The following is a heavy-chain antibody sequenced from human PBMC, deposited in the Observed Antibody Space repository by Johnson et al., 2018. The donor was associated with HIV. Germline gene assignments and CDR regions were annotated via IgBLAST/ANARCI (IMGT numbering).Heavy chain of an antibody. V-gene: IGHV3-9*01. CDR2: ISWNSGSI. D-gene: IGHD2-8*02. J-gene: IGHJ3*02. Sequence: VQLVESGGGLVQPGRSLRLSCAASGFTFDDYAMHWVRQAPGKGLEWVSGISWNSGSIGYVDSVKGRFTISRDNAKNSLSLQMNSLRAEDTAVYYCARGPSQLYWPDVAFDIWGQGTTVTVSS. CDR3: ARGPSQLYWPDVAFDI. CDR1: GFTFDDYA.